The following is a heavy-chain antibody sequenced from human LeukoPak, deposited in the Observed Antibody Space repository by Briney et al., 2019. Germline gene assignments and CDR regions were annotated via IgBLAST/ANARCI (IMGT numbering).Heavy chain of an antibody. CDR3: ARDRRLLADY. J-gene: IGHJ4*02. V-gene: IGHV1-18*01. D-gene: IGHD2-21*02. Sequence: ASVKVSCKASGYTFTTYIMNWVRQAPGQGLEWMGWISAYNGNTNYAQKLQGRVTMTTDTSTSTAYMELRSLRSDDTAVYYCARDRRLLADYWGQGTLVTVSS. CDR1: GYTFTTYI. CDR2: ISAYNGNT.